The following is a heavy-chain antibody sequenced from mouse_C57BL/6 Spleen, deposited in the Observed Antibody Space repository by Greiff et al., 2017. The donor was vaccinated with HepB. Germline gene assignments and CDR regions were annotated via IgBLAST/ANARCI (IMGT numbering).Heavy chain of an antibody. CDR1: GFTFSDAW. J-gene: IGHJ2*01. D-gene: IGHD1-2*01. V-gene: IGHV6-6*01. CDR2: IRNKANNHAT. CDR3: TRLLHYYPYYFDY. Sequence: EVKVEESGGGLVQPGGSMKLSCAASGFTFSDAWMDWVRQSPEKGLEWVAEIRNKANNHATYYAESVKGRFTISRDDSKSSVYLQMNSLRAEDTGIYYCTRLLHYYPYYFDYWGQGTTLTVSS.